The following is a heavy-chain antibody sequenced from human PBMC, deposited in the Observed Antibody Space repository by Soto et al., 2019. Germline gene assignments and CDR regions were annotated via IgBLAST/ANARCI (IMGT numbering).Heavy chain of an antibody. D-gene: IGHD6-19*01. J-gene: IGHJ4*02. CDR1: GFTVSNTY. CDR2: IYGGGST. V-gene: IGHV3-53*01. Sequence: PGGSLRLSCEVSGFTVSNTYMSWIRKAPGKGLEWVSIIYGGGSTYYTDSVKGRFTISKDNSKNAVSLQMNSLRAEDTAVYYCARGTYSSGWYPDYFDYWGQGTPVTVSS. CDR3: ARGTYSSGWYPDYFDY.